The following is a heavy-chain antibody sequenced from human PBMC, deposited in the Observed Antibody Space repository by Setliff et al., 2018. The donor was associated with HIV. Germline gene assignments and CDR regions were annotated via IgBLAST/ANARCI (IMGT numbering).Heavy chain of an antibody. CDR3: ARPLTPSYNFWGDAFSI. J-gene: IGHJ3*02. V-gene: IGHV4-61*09. D-gene: IGHD3-3*01. CDR1: GGSISSGSYY. CDR2: IYTSGST. Sequence: PSETLSLTCTVSGGSISSGSYYWSWIRQPAGKGLEWIGHIYTSGSTNYNPSLKSRVTISVDTSKNQFSLRLASVTAADTAVYYCARPLTPSYNFWGDAFSIWGQGALVTVSS.